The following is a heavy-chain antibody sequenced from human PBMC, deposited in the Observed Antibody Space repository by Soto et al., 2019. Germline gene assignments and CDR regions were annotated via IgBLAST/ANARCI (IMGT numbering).Heavy chain of an antibody. CDR3: ARAHDSSGYYPINFDY. CDR2: IYYSGST. J-gene: IGHJ4*02. Sequence: SETLSLTCTVSGCSISSGGYYWSWIRQHPGKGLEWIGYIYYSGSTYYNPSLKSRVTISVDTSKNQFSLKLSSVTAADTAVYYCARAHDSSGYYPINFDYWGQGTLVTVSS. V-gene: IGHV4-30-4*08. CDR1: GCSISSGGYY. D-gene: IGHD3-22*01.